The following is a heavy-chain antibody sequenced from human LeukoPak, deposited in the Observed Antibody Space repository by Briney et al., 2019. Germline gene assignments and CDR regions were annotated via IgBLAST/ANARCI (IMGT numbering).Heavy chain of an antibody. CDR2: INPSGGHT. CDR1: GYTFSNSY. D-gene: IGHD1-7*01. V-gene: IGHV1-46*01. Sequence: ASVKVSCKASGYTFSNSYIHWVRQAPGQGLEWMGLINPSGGHTTYTQKYQGRVTMTRDMSTSTVYMELSSLRSDDTAVYYCARGANWNYDYWGQGTLVTVSS. J-gene: IGHJ4*02. CDR3: ARGANWNYDY.